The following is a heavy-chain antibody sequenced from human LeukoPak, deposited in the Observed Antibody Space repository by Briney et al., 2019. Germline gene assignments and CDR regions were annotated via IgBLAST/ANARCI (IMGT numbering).Heavy chain of an antibody. V-gene: IGHV4-34*01. CDR1: GGSFSGYY. Sequence: NPSETLSLTCAVYGGSFSGYYWSWIRQPPGKGLEWIGEINHSGSTNYNPSLKSRVTISVDTSKNQFSLKLSSVTAADTAVYYCARATGYSSSWSFVDPWGQGTLVTVSS. CDR2: INHSGST. J-gene: IGHJ5*02. D-gene: IGHD6-13*01. CDR3: ARATGYSSSWSFVDP.